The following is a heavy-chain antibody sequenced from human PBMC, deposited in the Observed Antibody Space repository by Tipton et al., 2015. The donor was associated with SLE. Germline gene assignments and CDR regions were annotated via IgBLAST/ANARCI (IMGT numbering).Heavy chain of an antibody. Sequence: LRLSCTVSGGSISSYYWSWIRQPPGKGLEWIGYIYYIGSTNYNPSLKSRVTISVDTSKNQFSLKLSSVTAADTAVYYCARDNYDFWSGYHSGWGQGTLVTVSS. D-gene: IGHD3-3*01. V-gene: IGHV4-59*12. J-gene: IGHJ4*02. CDR3: ARDNYDFWSGYHSG. CDR1: GGSISSYY. CDR2: IYYIGST.